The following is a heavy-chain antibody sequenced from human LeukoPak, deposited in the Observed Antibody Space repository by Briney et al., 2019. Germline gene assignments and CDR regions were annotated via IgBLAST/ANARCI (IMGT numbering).Heavy chain of an antibody. Sequence: PGGSLRLSCAASGFTFSSHWMHWVRQAPGKGLVWVSRIKYDASSTSYADSVKGRFTISRDNSKNTLYLQMNSLRAEDTAVYYCAKAYTYYDFWSEMGLFDYWGQGTLVTVSS. D-gene: IGHD3-3*01. CDR1: GFTFSSHW. CDR2: IKYDASST. J-gene: IGHJ4*02. CDR3: AKAYTYYDFWSEMGLFDY. V-gene: IGHV3-74*01.